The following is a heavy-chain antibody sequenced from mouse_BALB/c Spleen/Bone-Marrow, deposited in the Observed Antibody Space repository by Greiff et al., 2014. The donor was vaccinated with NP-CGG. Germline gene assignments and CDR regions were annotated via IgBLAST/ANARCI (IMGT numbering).Heavy chain of an antibody. J-gene: IGHJ2*01. CDR2: IWGAGIT. Sequence: VQRVESGPGLVATSQSLSITCTVSGFSLTDYGVSWIRQPPGKGLEWLGVIWGAGITYYNSALKSRLSISKDNSKSQVFLKMNSLQTDDTAMYYCAKLTWDEGDYWGQGTTLTVSS. D-gene: IGHD4-1*01. CDR3: AKLTWDEGDY. V-gene: IGHV2-6-5*01. CDR1: GFSLTDYG.